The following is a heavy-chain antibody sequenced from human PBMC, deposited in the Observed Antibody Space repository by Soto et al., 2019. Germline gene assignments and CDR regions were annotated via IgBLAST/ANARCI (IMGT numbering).Heavy chain of an antibody. CDR3: ARGAIFGVVTALGDYYYGMDV. CDR2: IYYSGST. D-gene: IGHD3-3*01. Sequence: SETLSLTCTVSGGSISSGGYYWSWIRQHPGKGLEWIGYIYYSGSTYYNPSLKSRVTISVDTSKNQFSLKLSSVTAADTAVYYCARGAIFGVVTALGDYYYGMDVWGQGTTVTVS. V-gene: IGHV4-31*03. J-gene: IGHJ6*02. CDR1: GGSISSGGYY.